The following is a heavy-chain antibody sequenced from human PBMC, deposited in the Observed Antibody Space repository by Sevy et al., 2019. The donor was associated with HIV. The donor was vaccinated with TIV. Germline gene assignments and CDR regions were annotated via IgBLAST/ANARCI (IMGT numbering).Heavy chain of an antibody. D-gene: IGHD2-15*01. V-gene: IGHV1-2*02. CDR2: INPNSGGT. CDR1: GYTFTGYY. Sequence: ASVKVSCKASGYTFTGYYMHWVRQAPGQGLEWMGWINPNSGGTNYAQKFQGRVTMTRDTSISTAYMELGRLRSDDTAVYYCARDRCSGGSCYSLGSYYYYYMDVWGKGTTVTVSS. J-gene: IGHJ6*03. CDR3: ARDRCSGGSCYSLGSYYYYYMDV.